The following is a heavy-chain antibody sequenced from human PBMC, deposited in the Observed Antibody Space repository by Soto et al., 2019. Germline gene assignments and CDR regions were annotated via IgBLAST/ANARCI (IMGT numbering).Heavy chain of an antibody. CDR2: ISGSGSNS. CDR1: GFAFSTYA. D-gene: IGHD2-2*01. V-gene: IGHV3-23*01. CDR3: AKEGYCSSTSCYWSY. Sequence: ELQLLDSGGGLVQPGGSLRLSCVASGFAFSTYAMSWVRQAPGKGLEWVSGISGSGSNSDYTDSVKGRFTISRDNSKSTLYLQMNSLKAEDTAIYYCAKEGYCSSTSCYWSYWGQGTLVTVSS. J-gene: IGHJ4*02.